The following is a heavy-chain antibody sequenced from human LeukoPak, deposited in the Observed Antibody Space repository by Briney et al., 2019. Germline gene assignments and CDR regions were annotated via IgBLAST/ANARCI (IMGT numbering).Heavy chain of an antibody. V-gene: IGHV1-18*01. CDR3: ARDLEEYCTNGVCNYFDY. CDR2: ISAYNGNT. CDR1: GYTFTSYG. D-gene: IGHD2-8*01. Sequence: GASVNVSCKASGYTFTSYGISWVRQAPGKGLEWMGWISAYNGNTNYEQKLQGRVTMTTDTSTSTAYMELRSLRSDDTAVYYCARDLEEYCTNGVCNYFDYWGQGTLVTASS. J-gene: IGHJ4*02.